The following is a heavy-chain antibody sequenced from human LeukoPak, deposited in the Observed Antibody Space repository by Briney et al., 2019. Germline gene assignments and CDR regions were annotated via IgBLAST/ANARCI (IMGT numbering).Heavy chain of an antibody. CDR1: GFTFSSYG. CDR2: ISYNEDAK. V-gene: IGHV3-30*18. D-gene: IGHD6-13*01. J-gene: IGHJ2*01. CDR3: AKEYTSRWSCWHFDL. Sequence: GRSLRLSCVASGFTFSSYGMHWVRQAPGKGLEWVAVISYNEDAKIYADSVKGRFTISRDNSKNTLYLQMDSLRAEDTALYYCAKEYTSRWSCWHFDLWGRGTLVTVSS.